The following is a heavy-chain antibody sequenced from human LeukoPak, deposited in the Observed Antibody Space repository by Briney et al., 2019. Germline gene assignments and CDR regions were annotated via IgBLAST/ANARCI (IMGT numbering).Heavy chain of an antibody. V-gene: IGHV4-34*01. CDR3: ARGDPGYSSGYYGKNYYYYYYMDV. J-gene: IGHJ6*03. D-gene: IGHD3-22*01. CDR1: GGSFSGYY. Sequence: SETLSLTCAVYGGSFSGYYWSWIRQPPGKGLEWIGEINHSGSTNYNPSLKSRVTISVDTSKNQFSLKLSSVTAADTAVYYCARGDPGYSSGYYGKNYYYYYYMDVWGKGTTVTVSS. CDR2: INHSGST.